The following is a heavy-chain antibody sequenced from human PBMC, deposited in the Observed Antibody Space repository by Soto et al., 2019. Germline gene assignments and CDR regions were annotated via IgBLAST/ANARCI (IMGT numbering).Heavy chain of an antibody. D-gene: IGHD3-10*01. J-gene: IGHJ4*02. CDR3: ARVGDYGSGSYFGY. Sequence: EVQLVESGGGLVQPGGSLRLSCAASGFTVSSNYMSWVRQAPGKGLEWVSVIYSGGSTYYADSVKGRFTISRHNSKNTLYLQMNSLRAEDTAVYYCARVGDYGSGSYFGYWGQGTLFTVSS. CDR2: IYSGGST. CDR1: GFTVSSNY. V-gene: IGHV3-53*04.